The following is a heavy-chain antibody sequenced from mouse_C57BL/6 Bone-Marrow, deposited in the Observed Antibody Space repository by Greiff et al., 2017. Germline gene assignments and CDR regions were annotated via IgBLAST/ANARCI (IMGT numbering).Heavy chain of an antibody. CDR3: ARESDDGYYATDY. J-gene: IGHJ2*01. D-gene: IGHD2-3*01. Sequence: VQLQQSGPELVKPGASVKMSCKASGYTFTDYNMHWVKQSHGKSLEWIGYINPNNGGTSYNQKFKGKATLTVNKSSSTAYMELRSLTSEDSAVYYCARESDDGYYATDYWGQGTTLTVSS. CDR2: INPNNGGT. V-gene: IGHV1-22*01. CDR1: GYTFTDYN.